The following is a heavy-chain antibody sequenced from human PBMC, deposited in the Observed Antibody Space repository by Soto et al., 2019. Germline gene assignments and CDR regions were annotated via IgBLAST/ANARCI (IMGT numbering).Heavy chain of an antibody. V-gene: IGHV3-9*01. CDR1: GFTFDDYA. J-gene: IGHJ3*02. CDR3: AKDSAYCSGGSCYAFDI. D-gene: IGHD2-15*01. Sequence: GGSLRLSCAASGFTFDDYAMHWVRQAPGKGLEWVSGISWNSGSIGYADSVKGRFTISRDNAKNSLYLQMNSLRAEDTALYYCAKDSAYCSGGSCYAFDIWGQGTMVTVSS. CDR2: ISWNSGSI.